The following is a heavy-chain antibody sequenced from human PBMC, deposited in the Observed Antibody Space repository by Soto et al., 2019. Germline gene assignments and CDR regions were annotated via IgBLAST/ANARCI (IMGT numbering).Heavy chain of an antibody. D-gene: IGHD3-3*01. V-gene: IGHV3-21*01. CDR2: ISTSSSYI. Sequence: PGGSLRLSCAASGFTFSSYSMNWVRQAPGKGLEWVSSISTSSSYIYYVDSVKGRFTISRDNAKNSLYLQMNSLRAEDTAVYYCARDVPDFWSGYYLWGQGTLVTVSS. CDR1: GFTFSSYS. J-gene: IGHJ4*02. CDR3: ARDVPDFWSGYYL.